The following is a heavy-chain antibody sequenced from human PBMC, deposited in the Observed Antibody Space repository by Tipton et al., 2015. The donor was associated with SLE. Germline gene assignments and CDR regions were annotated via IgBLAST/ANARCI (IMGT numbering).Heavy chain of an antibody. V-gene: IGHV4-34*01. Sequence: TLSLTCRVYGGSFSNYYWSWIRQSPGKGLEWIGEINHSGSTNHNPSLKSRVTISVDTSKNQFSLKVNSVTAADTAVYYCARGSGYTSVFGAFDIWGQGTMVSVSS. CDR1: GGSFSNYY. D-gene: IGHD5-18*01. CDR2: INHSGST. CDR3: ARGSGYTSVFGAFDI. J-gene: IGHJ3*02.